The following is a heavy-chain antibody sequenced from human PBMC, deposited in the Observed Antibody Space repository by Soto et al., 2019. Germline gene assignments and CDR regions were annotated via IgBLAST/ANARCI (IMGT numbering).Heavy chain of an antibody. D-gene: IGHD7-27*01. CDR3: ARDSPPNYL. J-gene: IGHJ5*02. Sequence: QVQLVQSGAEGKKPGASVKVSCKASGYTFTSYGISWVRQAPGQGLEWMGWINAYNGNTNYAQELQXXXTXXTDTSTSTAYLELRSLTSDDTAAYNCARDSPPNYLWGQGTLVTVSS. CDR1: GYTFTSYG. V-gene: IGHV1-18*01. CDR2: INAYNGNT.